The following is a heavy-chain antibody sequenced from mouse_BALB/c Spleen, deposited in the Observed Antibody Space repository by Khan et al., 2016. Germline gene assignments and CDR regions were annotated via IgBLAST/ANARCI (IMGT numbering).Heavy chain of an antibody. CDR1: GYSFTGYY. CDR3: ARSGRYEGGFLDI. V-gene: IGHV1S34*01. D-gene: IGHD2-14*01. Sequence: LVKTGASVKISCKASGYSFTGYYIHGVKQSHGKNLEWIGYISCYNGATNYNQKFKGKATFTVDTSSSTAYMQFNSLTSEDSAVYYLARSGRYEGGFLDIWGQGTHLTVSS. CDR2: ISCYNGAT. J-gene: IGHJ2*01.